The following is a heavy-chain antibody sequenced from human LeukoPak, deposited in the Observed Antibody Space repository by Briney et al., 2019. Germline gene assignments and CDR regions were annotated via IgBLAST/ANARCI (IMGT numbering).Heavy chain of an antibody. J-gene: IGHJ5*02. CDR1: GFTFSSYG. D-gene: IGHD6-13*01. V-gene: IGHV3-7*03. CDR2: IKQDGSEK. Sequence: GGSLRLSWAASGFTFSSYGMSWVRQAPGKVLEWVANIKQDGSEKYYVDSVKGRFTISRDNAKNSLYLQMNSLRAEDTAVYYCARDGIAAGQTPGPFDPWGQGTLVTVSS. CDR3: ARDGIAAGQTPGPFDP.